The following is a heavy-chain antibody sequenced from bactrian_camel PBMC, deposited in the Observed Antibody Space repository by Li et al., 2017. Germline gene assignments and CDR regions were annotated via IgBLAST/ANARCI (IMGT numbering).Heavy chain of an antibody. CDR3: AADFVNLQLARSYNY. D-gene: IGHD7*01. Sequence: HVQLVESGGGSVQAGGSLRLSCAASGLTFDDSDMGWYRQAPGNECELVSMSAHSVKGRFTISKDNAKNTLYLQMNSLEPEDTAMYYCAADFVNLQLARSYNYWGQGTQVTVS. CDR2: S. V-gene: IGHV3S55*01. CDR1: GLTFDDSD. J-gene: IGHJ4*01.